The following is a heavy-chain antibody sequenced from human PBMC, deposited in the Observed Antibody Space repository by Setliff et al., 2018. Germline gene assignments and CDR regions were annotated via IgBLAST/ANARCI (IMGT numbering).Heavy chain of an antibody. D-gene: IGHD1-26*01. V-gene: IGHV4-39*07. CDR3: ARDASASDGRNAFDI. CDR1: GGSISDNGYF. CDR2: IYFGGNT. J-gene: IGHJ3*02. Sequence: PPETLSLTCTVPGGSISDNGYFWGWVRQPPGKGLEWIGNIYFGGNTYFNPSFKSRVTMSIDTSNSQFSLKLSSVTAADTAIYYCARDASASDGRNAFDIWGQGTMVTVSS.